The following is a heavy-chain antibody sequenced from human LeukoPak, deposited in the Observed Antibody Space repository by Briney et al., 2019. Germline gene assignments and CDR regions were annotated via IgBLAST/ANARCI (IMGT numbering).Heavy chain of an antibody. CDR2: FYSGGGT. CDR3: ARVYSGYDLPGSLANYYFDY. CDR1: GGSISSYY. D-gene: IGHD5-12*01. V-gene: IGHV4-4*07. J-gene: IGHJ4*02. Sequence: PSETLSLTCTVSGGSISSYYRSWIRQPAGKGLEWIGRFYSGGGTDYNPSLKSRVTMSVDTSKNQFSLKLSSVTAADTAVYYCARVYSGYDLPGSLANYYFDYWGQGTLVTVSS.